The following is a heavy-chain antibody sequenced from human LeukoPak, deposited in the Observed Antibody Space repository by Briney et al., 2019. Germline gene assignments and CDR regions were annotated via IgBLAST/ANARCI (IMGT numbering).Heavy chain of an antibody. V-gene: IGHV4-39*01. CDR1: GGSISSSSYY. J-gene: IGHJ4*02. CDR2: IYYSGST. D-gene: IGHD4-17*01. CDR3: ARFPAVTTECFDY. Sequence: LSETLSLTCPVSGGSISSSSYYWGWIRQPPGKGLEWIGSIYYSGSTYYNPSLKSRVTISVDTSKNQFSLKLSSVTAADTAVYYCARFPAVTTECFDYWGQGTLVTVSS.